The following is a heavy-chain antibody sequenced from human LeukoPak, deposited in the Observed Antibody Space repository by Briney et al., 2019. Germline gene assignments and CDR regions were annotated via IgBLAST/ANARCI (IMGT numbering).Heavy chain of an antibody. D-gene: IGHD6-13*01. CDR3: ARGCSAGTPHNWFDP. V-gene: IGHV4-39*07. CDR2: IYYSGST. CDR1: GGSISSSSYY. J-gene: IGHJ5*02. Sequence: PSETLSLTCTVSGGSISSSSYYWGWIRQPPGKGLEWIGSIYYSGSTNYNPSLKSRVTISVDTSKNQFSLKLSSVTAADTAVYYCARGCSAGTPHNWFDPWGQGTLVTVSS.